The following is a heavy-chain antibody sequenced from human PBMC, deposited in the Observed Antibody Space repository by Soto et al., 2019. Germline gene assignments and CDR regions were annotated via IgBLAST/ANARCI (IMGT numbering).Heavy chain of an antibody. CDR1: GFTFSSYA. CDR2: VSPSGGST. V-gene: IGHV3-23*01. CDR3: AKPPDYNWNDY. J-gene: IGHJ4*02. Sequence: GGSVGLSCAASGFTFSSYAMSWVRQAPGKGLEWISAVSPSGGSTYYADSVKGRFTISRDNSKDTLYLQMNNLRAEDTAVYYCAKPPDYNWNDYWGQGTLVTVSS. D-gene: IGHD1-20*01.